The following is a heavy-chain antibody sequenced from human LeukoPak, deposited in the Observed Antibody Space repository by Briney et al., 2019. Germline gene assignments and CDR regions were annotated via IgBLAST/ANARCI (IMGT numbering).Heavy chain of an antibody. CDR2: IYYSGST. Sequence: PSETLSLTCTVSGGSISSYYWSWIRQPPGKGLEWIGYIYYSGSTNYNPSLKSRVTISVDTSKNQFSLKLSSVTAADTAVYYCARDDYDILTGYPSGFDYWGQGTLVTVSS. V-gene: IGHV4-59*01. CDR1: GGSISSYY. J-gene: IGHJ4*02. D-gene: IGHD3-9*01. CDR3: ARDDYDILTGYPSGFDY.